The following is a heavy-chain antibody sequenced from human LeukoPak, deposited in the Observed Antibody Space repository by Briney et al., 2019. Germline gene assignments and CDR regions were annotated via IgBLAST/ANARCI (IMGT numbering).Heavy chain of an antibody. V-gene: IGHV4-59*01. CDR1: GGSISSYY. D-gene: IGHD1-14*01. CDR3: ARGPETPYYYYYMDV. Sequence: KPSETLSLTCTVSGGSISSYYWSWIRQPPGEGLEWIGYIYYSGSTNYNPSLKSRVTISVDTSKNQFSLKLSSVTAADTAVYYCARGPETPYYYYYMDVWGKGTTVTVSS. CDR2: IYYSGST. J-gene: IGHJ6*03.